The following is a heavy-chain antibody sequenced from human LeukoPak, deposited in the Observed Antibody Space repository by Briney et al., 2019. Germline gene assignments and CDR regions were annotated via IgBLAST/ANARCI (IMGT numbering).Heavy chain of an antibody. V-gene: IGHV4-39*01. CDR1: GGSINSHSYY. Sequence: SETLSLTCTVFGGSINSHSYYWGWIRQPPGKGLEWIGSVYYDGTSYSNPSLKTRVGVFVDTSRDQFPLDLDFVTAADTALYYCVRHISTNTGYFDSCGQGTLVSVSS. CDR2: VYYDGTS. D-gene: IGHD5-24*01. J-gene: IGHJ4*02. CDR3: VRHISTNTGYFDS.